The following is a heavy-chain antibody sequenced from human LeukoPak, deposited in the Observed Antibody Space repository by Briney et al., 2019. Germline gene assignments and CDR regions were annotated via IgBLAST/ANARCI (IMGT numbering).Heavy chain of an antibody. CDR2: ITDSGGST. V-gene: IGHV3-23*01. CDR3: AKRGAEVGATVAPGDY. Sequence: PGGSLRRSCAASRFTFTSYAMSWVRQAPGKGLEWVSSITDSGGSTYYADSVKGRFTISRDNSKNTLYLQMNSLRAEDTAVYYCAKRGAEVGATVAPGDYWGQGTLVTVSS. J-gene: IGHJ4*02. CDR1: RFTFTSYA. D-gene: IGHD1-26*01.